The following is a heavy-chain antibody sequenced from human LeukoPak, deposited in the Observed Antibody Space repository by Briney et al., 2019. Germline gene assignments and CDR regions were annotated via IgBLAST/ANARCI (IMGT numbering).Heavy chain of an antibody. V-gene: IGHV4-4*07. D-gene: IGHD3-22*01. J-gene: IGHJ4*02. CDR2: IYTTGST. Sequence: SETLSLTCTVSGGSMTNYYWSWVRQPAGKGLEWIGRIYTTGSTNYSPSLKSRVTMSVDTSKNQFSLKVRSVTAADTAVYYCARVMDYYDGTGYPPPAAADYWGQGTLVTVSS. CDR1: GGSMTNYY. CDR3: ARVMDYYDGTGYPPPAAADY.